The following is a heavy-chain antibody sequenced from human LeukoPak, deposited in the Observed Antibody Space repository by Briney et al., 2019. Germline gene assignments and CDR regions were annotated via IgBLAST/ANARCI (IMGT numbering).Heavy chain of an antibody. CDR2: IKQDGSEK. J-gene: IGHJ6*02. Sequence: GGSLRLSCAASGFTFSSYWMSWVRQAPGRGLEWVANIKQDGSEKYYVDSVKGRFTISRDNAKNSLYLQMNSLRAEDTAVYYCARDSGYDSSGYYYYGMDVWGQGTTVTVSS. CDR3: ARDSGYDSSGYYYYGMDV. CDR1: GFTFSSYW. D-gene: IGHD5-12*01. V-gene: IGHV3-7*01.